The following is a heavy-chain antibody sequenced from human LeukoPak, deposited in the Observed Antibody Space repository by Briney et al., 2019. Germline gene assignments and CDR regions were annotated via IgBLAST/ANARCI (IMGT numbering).Heavy chain of an antibody. J-gene: IGHJ4*02. Sequence: GGSLRLSCAASGFTLDDYVMHWVRQAPGRGLEWVSGISWNSVSIGYADSVKGRFTISRDNSKNTLYLQMNSLRAEDTAVYYCAREFQDKDTAMGFDYWGQGTLVTVSS. V-gene: IGHV3-9*01. CDR2: ISWNSVSI. CDR3: AREFQDKDTAMGFDY. D-gene: IGHD5-18*01. CDR1: GFTLDDYV.